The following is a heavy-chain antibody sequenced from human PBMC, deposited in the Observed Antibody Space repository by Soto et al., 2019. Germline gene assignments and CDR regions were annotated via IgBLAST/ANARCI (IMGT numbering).Heavy chain of an antibody. CDR1: GGTFSSYA. Sequence: QVQLVQSGAEVKKPGSSVKVSCKASGGTFSSYAISWVRQAPGQGLEWMGGIIPIFGTANYAQKFQGRGKITADKSPSPPYMELSSLRSEDTAVYYCARPTTYYYHSSGSEALDAFHIWGQETMVTVSS. CDR3: ARPTTYYYHSSGSEALDAFHI. CDR2: IIPIFGTA. V-gene: IGHV1-69*06. J-gene: IGHJ3*02. D-gene: IGHD3-22*01.